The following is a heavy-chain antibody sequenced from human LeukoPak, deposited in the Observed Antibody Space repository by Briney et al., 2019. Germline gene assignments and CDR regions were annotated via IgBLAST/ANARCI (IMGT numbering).Heavy chain of an antibody. Sequence: GGSLRLSCAATGFTFNTYYIHWVRQAPGKGLVWVSRVNTDGSSSNYADSVKGRFTISRDNAKNTVYLQMNSLRAEDTAVYYCARAAHYYYLDVWGKGTTVTVS. CDR2: VNTDGSSS. CDR3: ARAAHYYYLDV. V-gene: IGHV3-74*01. J-gene: IGHJ6*03. CDR1: GFTFNTYY.